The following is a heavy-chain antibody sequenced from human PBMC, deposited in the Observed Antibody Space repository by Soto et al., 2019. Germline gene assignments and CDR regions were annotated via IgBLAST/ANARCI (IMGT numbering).Heavy chain of an antibody. D-gene: IGHD2-21*01. CDR2: IWYDGNNK. J-gene: IGHJ4*02. CDR3: ARGLHSLFDY. Sequence: QVQLVESGGGVVQPWGSLRLSCAASGFTFSNYGMHWVRQAPGKGLEWVAVIWYDGNNKYYADSVKGRFTISRDNSNNTLYVQMTSLRAEDTAVYYCARGLHSLFDYWGQGTLVTVSS. CDR1: GFTFSNYG. V-gene: IGHV3-33*01.